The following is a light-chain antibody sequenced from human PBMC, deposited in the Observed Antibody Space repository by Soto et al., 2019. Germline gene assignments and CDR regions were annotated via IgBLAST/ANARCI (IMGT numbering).Light chain of an antibody. CDR3: CSYAGSSLV. Sequence: QSALTQPASVSGSPGQSITISCTGTSSDVGSYNLVSWYQQHPGKAPKLMIYEVSKRPSGFSNRFSGSNSGNTASLTISGLQAEDEADYYCCSYAGSSLVFGTGTKVTVL. J-gene: IGLJ1*01. CDR1: SSDVGSYNL. V-gene: IGLV2-23*02. CDR2: EVS.